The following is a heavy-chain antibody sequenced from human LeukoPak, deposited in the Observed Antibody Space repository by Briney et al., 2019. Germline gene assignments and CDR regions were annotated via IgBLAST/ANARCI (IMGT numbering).Heavy chain of an antibody. V-gene: IGHV3-53*04. D-gene: IGHD5-12*01. CDR1: GFTASSNY. J-gene: IGHJ4*02. CDR2: IYSDDRT. CDR3: ARNGGYSGYHYSFDY. Sequence: GGSLRLSCAVSGFTASSNYMSWVRQAPGKGLEWVSVIYSDDRTYYADSVKGRFTISRHTSKKTLYLQMNSLRAEDTAVYYCARNGGYSGYHYSFDYWGQGTLVTVSS.